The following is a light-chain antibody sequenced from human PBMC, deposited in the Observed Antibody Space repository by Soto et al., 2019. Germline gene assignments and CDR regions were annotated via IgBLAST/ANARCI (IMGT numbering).Light chain of an antibody. CDR2: DAS. J-gene: IGKJ1*01. CDR3: QQYSKWPWT. Sequence: EIVMTQSPATLSMSPGERATLSCRASQSVSTNLAWHRQKPGQAPRLLIFDASARATGIPDRFSGSGSGTQFNLTISSLQSEDFAVYYCQQYSKWPWTFGQGTKVEI. CDR1: QSVSTN. V-gene: IGKV3-15*01.